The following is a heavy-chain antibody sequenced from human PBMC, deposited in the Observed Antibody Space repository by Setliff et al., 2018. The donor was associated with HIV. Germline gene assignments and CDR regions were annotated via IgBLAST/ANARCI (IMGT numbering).Heavy chain of an antibody. CDR2: IFPLDSET. Sequence: PGESLKISCKGPEYFFRTSWIGWVRQLPGKGLEWVAVIFPLDSETRYNPSLEGHVTISVDKSINTAYLQWSSLRASDTAVYYCTRHPLQPEVSGYFYPMDVWGTGTTVTV. J-gene: IGHJ6*03. CDR1: EYFFRTSW. D-gene: IGHD2-21*01. V-gene: IGHV5-51*01. CDR3: TRHPLQPEVSGYFYPMDV.